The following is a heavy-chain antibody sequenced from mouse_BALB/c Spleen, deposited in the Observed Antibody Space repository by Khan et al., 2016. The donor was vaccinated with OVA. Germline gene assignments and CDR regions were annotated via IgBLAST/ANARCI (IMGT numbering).Heavy chain of an antibody. CDR3: ASAGRWSPY. CDR2: IHYGGNT. J-gene: IGHJ3*01. V-gene: IGHV3-1*02. Sequence: EVQLQESGPDLVKPSQSLSLTCTVTGYSITSGYSWHWIRQFPGNKLEWMGYIHYGGNTNYNPSLKRRISINRDTSRNQFFLPLNSVTTEDTATYYGASAGRWSPYWGQGTLVTVSA. CDR1: GYSITSGYS.